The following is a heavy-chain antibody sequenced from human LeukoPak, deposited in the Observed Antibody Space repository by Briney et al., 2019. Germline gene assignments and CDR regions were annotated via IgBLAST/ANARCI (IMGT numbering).Heavy chain of an antibody. D-gene: IGHD3-10*01. CDR3: ARRDTMVRGVITNYYFDY. J-gene: IGHJ4*02. V-gene: IGHV4-59*08. CDR2: IYYSGST. CDR1: GVSISSYY. Sequence: SETLSLTCTVSGVSISSYYWSWIRQPPGKGLEWVGYIYYSGSTNYNPSLKSRVTISVDTTKNQVSLKVSSVTAADTAVYYCARRDTMVRGVITNYYFDYWGQGTLVTVSS.